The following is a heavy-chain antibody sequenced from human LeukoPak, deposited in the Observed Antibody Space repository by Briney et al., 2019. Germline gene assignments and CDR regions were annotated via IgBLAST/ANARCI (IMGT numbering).Heavy chain of an antibody. CDR2: MNIDGSNK. CDR1: GFTFSNYW. Sequence: GGSLRLSCAASGFTFSNYWMGWVRQAPGKRPEWVANMNIDGSNKYYADSVKGRFTISRDNSKNTLYLQMNSLRAEDTAVYYCASPDTAMGLFDYWGQGTLVTVSS. J-gene: IGHJ4*02. V-gene: IGHV3-7*01. D-gene: IGHD5-18*01. CDR3: ASPDTAMGLFDY.